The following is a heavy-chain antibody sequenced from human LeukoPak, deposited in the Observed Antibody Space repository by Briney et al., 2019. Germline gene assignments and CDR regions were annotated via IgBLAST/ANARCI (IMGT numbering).Heavy chain of an antibody. V-gene: IGHV1-2*02. CDR3: ARETYCSGGSCYSCDY. J-gene: IGHJ4*02. Sequence: GASVKVSCKASGYTFTGYYMHWVRQAPGQGLEWMGWINPNSGGTNYAQKFQGRVTMTRDTSISTAYMGLSRLRSDDTVVYYCARETYCSGGSCYSCDYWGQGTLVTVSS. D-gene: IGHD2-15*01. CDR2: INPNSGGT. CDR1: GYTFTGYY.